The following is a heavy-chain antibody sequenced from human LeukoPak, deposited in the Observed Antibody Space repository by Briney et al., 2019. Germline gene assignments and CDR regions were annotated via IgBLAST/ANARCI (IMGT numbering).Heavy chain of an antibody. CDR3: TREEKSFDY. CDR1: GFSFSGYG. Sequence: GGSLRLSCAASGFSFSGYGMHWVRQAPGKGLEWVAVIWYDGSDEYYADSVNGRFTISRDNSKNTLYLHMNSLRAEDTAVYYCTREEKSFDYWGQGTLVTVSS. CDR2: IWYDGSDE. J-gene: IGHJ4*02. V-gene: IGHV3-33*01.